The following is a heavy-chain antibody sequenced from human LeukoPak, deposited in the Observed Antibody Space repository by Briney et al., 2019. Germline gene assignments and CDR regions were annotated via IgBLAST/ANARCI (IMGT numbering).Heavy chain of an antibody. V-gene: IGHV1-18*04. D-gene: IGHD3-10*01. Sequence: ASVKVSCKASGYTFTSYGISWVRQAPGQGLEWMGWISAYNDNTNYAQKLQGRVTMTTDTSTSTAYMELRSLRSDDTAVYYCARNLLNYGSGSYLEDYWGQGTLVTVSS. CDR2: ISAYNDNT. CDR1: GYTFTSYG. CDR3: ARNLLNYGSGSYLEDY. J-gene: IGHJ4*02.